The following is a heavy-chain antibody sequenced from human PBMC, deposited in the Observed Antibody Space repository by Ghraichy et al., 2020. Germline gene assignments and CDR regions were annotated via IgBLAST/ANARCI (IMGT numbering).Heavy chain of an antibody. CDR2: INHSGST. V-gene: IGHV4-34*01. CDR1: GGSFSGYY. J-gene: IGHJ3*02. D-gene: IGHD6-13*01. Sequence: SETLSLTCAVYGGSFSGYYWSWIRQPPGKGLEWIGEINHSGSTNYNPSLKSRVTISVDTSKNQFSLKLSSVTAADTAVYYCARGDIAAAGSFSGDAFDIWGQGTMVTVSS. CDR3: ARGDIAAAGSFSGDAFDI.